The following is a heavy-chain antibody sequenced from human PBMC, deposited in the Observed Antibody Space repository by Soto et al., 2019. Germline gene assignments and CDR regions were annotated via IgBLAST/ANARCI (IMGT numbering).Heavy chain of an antibody. V-gene: IGHV5-10-1*01. CDR3: ARGSLAPWQNWFDP. Sequence: PGESLKVACKGSGYSFTSYWISCVRQMPGKGLEWMGRIDPSDSYTNYSPFFQGHVTISTDKSITTAYLQWSSLKASDTAMYYCARGSLAPWQNWFDPWGEGSPVTVS. J-gene: IGHJ5*02. CDR1: GYSFTSYW. D-gene: IGHD2-21*01. CDR2: IDPSDSYT.